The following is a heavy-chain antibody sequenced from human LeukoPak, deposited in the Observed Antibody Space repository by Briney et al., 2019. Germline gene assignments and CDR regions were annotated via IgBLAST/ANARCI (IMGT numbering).Heavy chain of an antibody. J-gene: IGHJ4*02. Sequence: GGSLRLSCAASGFTFSSYGMHWVRQAPGEGLEWVAVINPDGSEKNYVASVRGRFTISRDNAKNSLPLQMSSLRAEDTAVYYCARDVAYGTRDYWGQGTLVTVSS. CDR2: INPDGSEK. D-gene: IGHD3-10*01. CDR3: ARDVAYGTRDY. CDR1: GFTFSSYG. V-gene: IGHV3-7*01.